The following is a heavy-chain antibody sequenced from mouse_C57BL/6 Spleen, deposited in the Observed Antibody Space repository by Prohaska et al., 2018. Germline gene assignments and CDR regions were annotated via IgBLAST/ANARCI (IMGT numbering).Heavy chain of an antibody. CDR2: IYPGSGST. V-gene: IGHV1-55*01. D-gene: IGHD2-4*01. CDR3: ARESPYDYDEGDWYFDV. J-gene: IGHJ1*03. Sequence: QVQLQQPGAELVKPGASVKMSCKASGYTFTSYWITWVKQRPGQGLEWIGDIYPGSGSTNYNEKFKSKATLTVDTSSSTAYMQLSSLTSEDSAVYYCARESPYDYDEGDWYFDVWGTGTTVTVSS. CDR1: GYTFTSYW.